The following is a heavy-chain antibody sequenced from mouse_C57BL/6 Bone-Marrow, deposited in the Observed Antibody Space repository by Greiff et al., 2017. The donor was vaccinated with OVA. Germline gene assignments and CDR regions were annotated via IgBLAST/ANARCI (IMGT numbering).Heavy chain of an antibody. J-gene: IGHJ1*03. CDR1: GYTFTSYG. V-gene: IGHV1-81*01. D-gene: IGHD2-4*01. CDR2: IYPRSGNT. Sequence: QVHVKQSGAELARPGASVKLSCKASGYTFTSYGISWVKQRTGQGLEWIGEIYPRSGNTYYNEKFKGKATLTADKSSSTAYMELRSLTSEDSAVYFCARGIYYDYGHWYFDVWGTGTTVTVSS. CDR3: ARGIYYDYGHWYFDV.